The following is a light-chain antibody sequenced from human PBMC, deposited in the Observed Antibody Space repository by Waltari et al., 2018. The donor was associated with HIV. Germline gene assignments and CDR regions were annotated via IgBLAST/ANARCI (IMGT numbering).Light chain of an antibody. Sequence: QSALTQPASVSGSLGQSITISCTGTSSVVGSYNLSSWYQQSPGKAPKFMIYEVTKRPSGVSNRFSGSKSGYTASLTISGLQAEDEADYYCCSYAGSSTLGMVFGGGTKLTVL. CDR3: CSYAGSSTLGMV. J-gene: IGLJ2*01. V-gene: IGLV2-23*02. CDR2: EVT. CDR1: SSVVGSYNL.